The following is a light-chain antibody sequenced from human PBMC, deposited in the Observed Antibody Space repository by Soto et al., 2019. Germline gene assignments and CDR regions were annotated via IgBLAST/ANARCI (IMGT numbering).Light chain of an antibody. Sequence: QSALTQPASVSGSPGQSITISCTGTSSDVGAYNYVSWYQQYPGKAPKLMIYEVKNRPSGVSHRFSGSRSGSTASLTISGLQAEDEADYCSSYTTNSTGGYVFGTGTKVTVL. CDR2: EVK. CDR1: SSDVGAYNY. CDR3: SSYTTNSTGGYV. J-gene: IGLJ1*01. V-gene: IGLV2-14*01.